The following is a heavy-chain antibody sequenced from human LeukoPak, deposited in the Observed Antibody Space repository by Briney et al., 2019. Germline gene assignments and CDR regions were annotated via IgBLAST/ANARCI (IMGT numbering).Heavy chain of an antibody. CDR1: GFTFSSYA. CDR3: ARPNYYYDSSGLDAFDI. D-gene: IGHD3-22*01. Sequence: PGGSLRLSCAASGFTFSSYAMHWVRQAPGKGLEWVAVISYDGSNKYYADSVKGRFTISRDNSKNTLYPQMNSLRAEDTAVYYCARPNYYYDSSGLDAFDIWGQGTMVTVSS. V-gene: IGHV3-30-3*01. J-gene: IGHJ3*02. CDR2: ISYDGSNK.